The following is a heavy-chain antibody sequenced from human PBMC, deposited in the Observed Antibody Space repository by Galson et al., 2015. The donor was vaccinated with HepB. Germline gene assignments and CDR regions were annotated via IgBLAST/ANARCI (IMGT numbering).Heavy chain of an antibody. CDR3: AREDYYGSGSGRYFDY. Sequence: SVKVSCKASGYTFTSYAMHWVRQAPGQRLEWMGRIIPILGIANYAQKFQGRVTITADKSTSTAYMELSSLRSEDTAVYYCAREDYYGSGSGRYFDYWGQGTLVTVSS. V-gene: IGHV1-69*04. CDR1: GYTFTSYA. CDR2: IIPILGIA. D-gene: IGHD3-10*01. J-gene: IGHJ4*02.